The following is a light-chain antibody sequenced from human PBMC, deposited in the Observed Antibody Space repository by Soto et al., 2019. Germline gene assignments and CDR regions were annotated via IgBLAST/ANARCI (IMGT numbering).Light chain of an antibody. CDR3: QTWGTGINWV. Sequence: QLVLTQSPSASASLGASVKLTCTLSSGHSNYAIAWHQQQPEKGPRYLMKLNSDGSHTKGDGIPDRFSGSSSGAERYLTISRLQSEDGADYYCQTWGTGINWVFGGGTKVTVL. V-gene: IGLV4-69*02. J-gene: IGLJ3*02. CDR2: LNSDGSH. CDR1: SGHSNYA.